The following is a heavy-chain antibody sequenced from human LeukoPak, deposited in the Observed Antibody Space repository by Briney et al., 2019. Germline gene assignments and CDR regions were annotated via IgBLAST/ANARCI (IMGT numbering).Heavy chain of an antibody. V-gene: IGHV1-8*01. CDR1: GYTFTSYD. Sequence: ASVKVSCKASGYTFTSYDINWVRQATGQGLEWMGWMNPNSGNTGYAQKFQGRVTMTKNTSITTAYMDLSSLRSEDTAVYYCARALSWTTESDYYMDFWGKGTTVTVSS. J-gene: IGHJ6*03. CDR3: ARALSWTTESDYYMDF. D-gene: IGHD3/OR15-3a*01. CDR2: MNPNSGNT.